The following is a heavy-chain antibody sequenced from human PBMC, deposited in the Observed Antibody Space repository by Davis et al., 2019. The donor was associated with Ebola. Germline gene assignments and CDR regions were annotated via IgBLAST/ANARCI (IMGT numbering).Heavy chain of an antibody. CDR3: AREGGQQLLVLDYFDY. Sequence: AASVKVSCKASGYTFTSYAMHWVRQAPGQRLEWMGWINAGNGNTKYSQKFQGRVTITRDTSANTAYMELSSLRSEDTAVYYCAREGGQQLLVLDYFDYWGQGTLVTVSS. J-gene: IGHJ4*02. V-gene: IGHV1-3*01. CDR1: GYTFTSYA. CDR2: INAGNGNT. D-gene: IGHD6-13*01.